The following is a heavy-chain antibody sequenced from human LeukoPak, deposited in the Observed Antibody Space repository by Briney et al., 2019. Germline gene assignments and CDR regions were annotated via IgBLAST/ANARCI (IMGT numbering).Heavy chain of an antibody. CDR1: GYIFTGYY. CDR3: ARDLEQWLAGPLYYFDY. J-gene: IGHJ4*02. Sequence: ASVKVSCKASGYIFTGYYMHWVRQAPGQGLEWMGWINPKSGGTNYAQKFQGRVTMTRDTSIYTAYVDLKRLRSDDTAVYYCARDLEQWLAGPLYYFDYWGQGTLVTVSS. CDR2: INPKSGGT. D-gene: IGHD6-19*01. V-gene: IGHV1-2*02.